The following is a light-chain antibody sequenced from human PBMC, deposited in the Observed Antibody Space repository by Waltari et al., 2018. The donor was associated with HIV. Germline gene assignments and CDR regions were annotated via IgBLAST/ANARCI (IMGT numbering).Light chain of an antibody. CDR1: TSNIGAGFD. V-gene: IGLV1-40*01. Sequence: QSVLTQPPSVSGAPGQRVTIPRTGSTSNIGAGFDVPWYQQLPGTAPKRLIYGTSNRPSGVPDRFSGSKSGTSASLAITGLQAEDEADYYCQSYDSSLSGVVFGGGTKLTVL. CDR2: GTS. CDR3: QSYDSSLSGVV. J-gene: IGLJ2*01.